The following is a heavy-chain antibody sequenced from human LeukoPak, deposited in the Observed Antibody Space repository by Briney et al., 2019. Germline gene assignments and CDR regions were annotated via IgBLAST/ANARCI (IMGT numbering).Heavy chain of an antibody. Sequence: GGSPRLSCAASGFTFSSYWMSWVRQAPGKGLEWVANIKQDGSEKYYVDSVKGRFTISRDNAKNSLYLQMNSLRAEDTAVYYCARESLPYYDFWSGYRGGWFDPWGQGTLVTVSS. CDR3: ARESLPYYDFWSGYRGGWFDP. CDR2: IKQDGSEK. J-gene: IGHJ5*02. CDR1: GFTFSSYW. V-gene: IGHV3-7*01. D-gene: IGHD3-3*01.